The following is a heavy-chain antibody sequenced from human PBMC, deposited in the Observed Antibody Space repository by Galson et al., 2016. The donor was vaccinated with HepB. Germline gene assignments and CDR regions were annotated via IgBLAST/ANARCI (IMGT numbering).Heavy chain of an antibody. CDR3: AKHRLGYYDSGSPFDY. Sequence: SLRLSCAASGFIFSSYGMHWVRQAPGKGLDYVSAISGNGDNTHYADSVRGRFTISRDNSKNTLYLQMSSLRAEDAAIYYCAKHRLGYYDSGSPFDYWGQGTLVTVSS. CDR2: ISGNGDNT. D-gene: IGHD3-10*01. V-gene: IGHV3-64D*08. CDR1: GFIFSSYG. J-gene: IGHJ4*02.